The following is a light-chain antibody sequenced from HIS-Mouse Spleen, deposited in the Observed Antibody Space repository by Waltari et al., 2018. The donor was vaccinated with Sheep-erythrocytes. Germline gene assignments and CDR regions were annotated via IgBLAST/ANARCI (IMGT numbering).Light chain of an antibody. CDR1: SSGFGGYNY. V-gene: IGLV2-11*01. J-gene: IGLJ1*01. CDR3: CSYAGSYNHV. Sequence: QSALTQPRSVSGSPGQSVPISCTGTSSGFGGYNYFPWYQQHPGKAPKLMIYDVSKRPSGVPDRFSGSKSGNTASLTISGLQAEDEADYYCCSYAGSYNHVFATGTKVTVL. CDR2: DVS.